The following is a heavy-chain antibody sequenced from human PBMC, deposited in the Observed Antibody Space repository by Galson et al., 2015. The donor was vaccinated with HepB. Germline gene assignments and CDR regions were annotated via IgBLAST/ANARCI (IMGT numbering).Heavy chain of an antibody. CDR1: GYTFTSYA. J-gene: IGHJ5*02. CDR3: ARVAAVKSHWFDP. Sequence: SVKVSCKASGYTFTSYAMHWVRQAPGQRLEWMGWINAGNGNTKYSQKFQGRVTITRDTSASTAYMELSSLRSEDTAVYYCARVAAVKSHWFDPWGQGTLVTVSS. CDR2: INAGNGNT. V-gene: IGHV1-3*01. D-gene: IGHD6-19*01.